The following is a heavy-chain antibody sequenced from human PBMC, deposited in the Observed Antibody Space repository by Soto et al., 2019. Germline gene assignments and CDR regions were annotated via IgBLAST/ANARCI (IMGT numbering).Heavy chain of an antibody. CDR3: AKTLFQQQLVPWGWFDP. CDR2: ISGSGGST. J-gene: IGHJ5*02. CDR1: GFTFSSYA. D-gene: IGHD6-13*01. Sequence: GGSLRLSCAASGFTFSSYAMSWVRQAPGKGLEWVSAISGSGGSTYYADSVKGRFTISRDNSKNTLYLQMNSLRAEDTAVYYCAKTLFQQQLVPWGWFDPWGQGTLVTVSS. V-gene: IGHV3-23*01.